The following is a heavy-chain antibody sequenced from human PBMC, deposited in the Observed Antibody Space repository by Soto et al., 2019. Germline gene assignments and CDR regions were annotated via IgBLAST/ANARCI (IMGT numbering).Heavy chain of an antibody. Sequence: GGSLRLSCAASGFTFSNAWMNWVRQAPGKGLEWVGRIKSKIDGGTADYAAPVKGRLTISRDDSKNMLYLQMNSLKNEDTAVYHCTTALTVLFDYWGQGTPVTVSS. V-gene: IGHV3-15*07. CDR3: TTALTVLFDY. D-gene: IGHD2-8*01. CDR1: GFTFSNAW. CDR2: IKSKIDGGTA. J-gene: IGHJ4*02.